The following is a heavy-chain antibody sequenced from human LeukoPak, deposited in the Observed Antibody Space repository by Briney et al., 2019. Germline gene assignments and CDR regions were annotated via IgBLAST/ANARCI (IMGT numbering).Heavy chain of an antibody. V-gene: IGHV1-8*01. J-gene: IGHJ4*02. CDR1: GYRFTKFD. Sequence: ASVKVSCKTSGYRFTKFDINWVRQAPGQGVEWMGWMNPDKGKTGYAQKFHGRVSMSGDTSISTAFMVLSSLRSDDTAVYFCARGPRESSSSDYWGQGTLVTVSS. CDR3: ARGPRESSSSDY. D-gene: IGHD6-13*01. CDR2: MNPDKGKT.